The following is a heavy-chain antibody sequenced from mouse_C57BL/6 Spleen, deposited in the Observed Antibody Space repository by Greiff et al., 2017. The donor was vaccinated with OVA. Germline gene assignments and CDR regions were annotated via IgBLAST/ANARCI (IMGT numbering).Heavy chain of an antibody. CDR3: AKMDGYYTFAY. CDR1: GYAFSSSW. V-gene: IGHV1-82*01. Sequence: VQLQQSGPELVKPGASVKISCKASGYAFSSSWMNWVKQRPGKGLEWIGRIYPGDGDTNYNGKFKGKATLTADKSSSTAYMQLSSLTSEDSAVYFCAKMDGYYTFAYWGQGTLVTVSA. D-gene: IGHD2-3*01. J-gene: IGHJ3*01. CDR2: IYPGDGDT.